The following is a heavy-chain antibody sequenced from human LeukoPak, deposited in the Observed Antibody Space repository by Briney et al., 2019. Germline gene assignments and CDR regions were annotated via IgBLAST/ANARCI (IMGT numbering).Heavy chain of an antibody. V-gene: IGHV3-23*01. Sequence: PGGSLRLSCAASGFTFSSYGMSWVRQAPGKGREWVSAISGSGGSTYYADSVKGRFTISRDNSKNTLYLQMNSLRAEDTAVYYCARDSGYSYGYGGFDYWGQGTLVTVSS. D-gene: IGHD5-18*01. CDR3: ARDSGYSYGYGGFDY. CDR2: ISGSGGST. CDR1: GFTFSSYG. J-gene: IGHJ4*02.